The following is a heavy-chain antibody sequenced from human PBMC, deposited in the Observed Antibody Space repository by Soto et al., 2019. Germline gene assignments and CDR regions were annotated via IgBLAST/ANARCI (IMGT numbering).Heavy chain of an antibody. Sequence: SETLSLTCTVSGGSISSGGYYWSWIRQPPGKGLEWIGFIYNSGSTNYNPSLKSRVTISMDTSRNQFSLILSSVTAADTAVYYYARAPYGSGTKPYYFDYWGQGTLVTVSS. J-gene: IGHJ4*02. CDR2: IYNSGST. CDR3: ARAPYGSGTKPYYFDY. CDR1: GGSISSGGYY. D-gene: IGHD3-10*01. V-gene: IGHV4-61*08.